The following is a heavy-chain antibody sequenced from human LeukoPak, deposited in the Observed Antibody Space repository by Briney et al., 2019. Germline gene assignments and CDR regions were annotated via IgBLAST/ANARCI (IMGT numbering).Heavy chain of an antibody. CDR2: IYSSGST. CDR1: GFTVSSNY. CDR3: ARDRGGGYDFWSGYYTFDY. Sequence: GGSLRLSCAASGFTVSSNYMSWVRQAPGKGLEWVSVIYSSGSTYYADSVKGRFTISRDNSKNTLYLQMNSLRAEDTAVYYCARDRGGGYDFWSGYYTFDYWGQGTLVTVSS. V-gene: IGHV3-66*03. J-gene: IGHJ4*02. D-gene: IGHD3-3*01.